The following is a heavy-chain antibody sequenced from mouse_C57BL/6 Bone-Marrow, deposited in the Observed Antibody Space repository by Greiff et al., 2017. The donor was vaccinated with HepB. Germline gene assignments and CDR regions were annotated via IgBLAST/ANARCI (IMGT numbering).Heavy chain of an antibody. V-gene: IGHV1-72*01. CDR1: GYTFTSYW. J-gene: IGHJ1*03. CDR2: IDPNSGGT. CDR3: ARGAHYYGSTWYFDV. Sequence: KQSCKASGYTFTSYWMHWVKQRPGRGLEWIGRIDPNSGGTKYNEKFKSKATLTVDKPSSTAYMQLSSLTSEDSAVYYCARGAHYYGSTWYFDVWGTGTTVTVSS. D-gene: IGHD1-1*01.